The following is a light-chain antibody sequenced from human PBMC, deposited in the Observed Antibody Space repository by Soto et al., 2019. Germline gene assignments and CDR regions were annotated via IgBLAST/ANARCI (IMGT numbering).Light chain of an antibody. Sequence: SVLTQPASVSGSPGRSITISCTGTSSDVGAYNYVSWYQQYPGKAPKLMIFDVNKRPSGVSDRFSGSKSGNTASLTISGLQAEDEADYYCSSYTTSTSRVFGTGTKVTV. J-gene: IGLJ1*01. CDR2: DVN. CDR3: SSYTTSTSRV. CDR1: SSDVGAYNY. V-gene: IGLV2-14*01.